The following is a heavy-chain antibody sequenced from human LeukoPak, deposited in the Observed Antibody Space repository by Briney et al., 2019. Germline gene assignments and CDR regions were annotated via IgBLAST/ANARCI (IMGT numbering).Heavy chain of an antibody. Sequence: GGSLRLSCAASGFTFSSYAMSWVRQAPGRGLEWVSAISGSGGSTYYADSVKGRFTISRDNAKNSLYLQMNSLRAEDTAVYYCARDLSGPRDYWGQGTLVTVSS. CDR2: ISGSGGST. D-gene: IGHD3-3*01. CDR3: ARDLSGPRDY. J-gene: IGHJ4*02. V-gene: IGHV3-23*01. CDR1: GFTFSSYA.